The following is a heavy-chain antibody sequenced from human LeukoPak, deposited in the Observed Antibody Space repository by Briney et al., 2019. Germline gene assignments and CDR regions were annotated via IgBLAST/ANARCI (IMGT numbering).Heavy chain of an antibody. CDR2: IIPIFGTA. Sequence: ASVKVFCKASGYTFTSYGISWVRQAPGQGLEWMGGIIPIFGTANYAQKFQGRVTITTDESTSTAYMELSSLRSEDTAVYYCARAEVGATRPTDFAYWGQGTLVTVSS. CDR3: ARAEVGATRPTDFAY. CDR1: GYTFTSYG. V-gene: IGHV1-69*05. D-gene: IGHD1-26*01. J-gene: IGHJ4*02.